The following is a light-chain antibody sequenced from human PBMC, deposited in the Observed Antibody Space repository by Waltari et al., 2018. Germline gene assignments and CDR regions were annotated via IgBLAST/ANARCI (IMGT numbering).Light chain of an antibody. J-gene: IGLJ2*01. CDR1: SSYSGGYDY. CDR2: DVN. V-gene: IGLV2-14*03. Sequence: SAMTQPDSVSGSPGQSITIPCSGISSYSGGYDYVSWYQQHQGKAPKVIIYDVNNRPSGVSNRFSGSKSGSSASLTISGLQAEDEADYYCSSFTSSTTGIFGGGTKVTVL. CDR3: SSFTSSTTGI.